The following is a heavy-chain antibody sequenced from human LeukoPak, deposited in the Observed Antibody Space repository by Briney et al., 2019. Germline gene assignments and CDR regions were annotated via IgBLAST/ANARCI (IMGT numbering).Heavy chain of an antibody. J-gene: IGHJ4*02. CDR1: GFTFSSYA. D-gene: IGHD3-9*01. CDR2: ISGSGGST. CDR3: AKDRVPWTDFDWSLGVDY. Sequence: PGGSLRLSCAASGFTFSSYAMSWVRQAPGKGLEWVSAISGSGGSTYYADSVKGRFTISRDNSKNTLYLQMNSLRAEDTAVYYCAKDRVPWTDFDWSLGVDYWGQGTLVTVSS. V-gene: IGHV3-23*01.